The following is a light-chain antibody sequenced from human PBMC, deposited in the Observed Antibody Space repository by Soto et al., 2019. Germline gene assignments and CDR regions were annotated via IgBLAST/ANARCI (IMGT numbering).Light chain of an antibody. J-gene: IGKJ2*01. CDR1: QSVGSN. Sequence: EIVRTQSPATLSVSTGERASLYCRASQSVGSNLAWYQQTAGQSPRLLIYGASTRATGIQARFSGSGSGTEFILTMISRRDEDCAIYSCQQYTNWPYTFGQGTKLEIK. CDR3: QQYTNWPYT. CDR2: GAS. V-gene: IGKV3-15*01.